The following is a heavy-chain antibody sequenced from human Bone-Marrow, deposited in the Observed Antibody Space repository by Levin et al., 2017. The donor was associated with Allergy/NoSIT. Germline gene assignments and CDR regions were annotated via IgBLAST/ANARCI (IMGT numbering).Heavy chain of an antibody. V-gene: IGHV4-39*01. CDR2: IYYSGST. Sequence: PSETLSLTCTVSGGSISSSSYYWGWIRQPPGKGLEWIGSIYYSGSTYYNPSLKSRVTISVDTSKNQFSLKLSSVTAADTAVYYCARPRRIRWHEVYYFDYWGQGTLVTVSS. J-gene: IGHJ4*02. D-gene: IGHD4-23*01. CDR3: ARPRRIRWHEVYYFDY. CDR1: GGSISSSSYY.